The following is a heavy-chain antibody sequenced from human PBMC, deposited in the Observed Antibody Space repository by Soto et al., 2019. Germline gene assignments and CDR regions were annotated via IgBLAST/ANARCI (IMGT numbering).Heavy chain of an antibody. V-gene: IGHV3-48*03. CDR1: GFTFSSYE. J-gene: IGHJ6*02. D-gene: IGHD6-13*01. CDR3: ARGGEQRLVDTPYIYYYGMDV. CDR2: ISSSGSTI. Sequence: GSLRLSCAASGFTFSSYEMNWVRQAPGKGLEWVSYISSSGSTIYYADSVKGRFTISRDNAKNSLYLQMNSLRAEDTAVYYCARGGEQRLVDTPYIYYYGMDVWGQGTTVTVSS.